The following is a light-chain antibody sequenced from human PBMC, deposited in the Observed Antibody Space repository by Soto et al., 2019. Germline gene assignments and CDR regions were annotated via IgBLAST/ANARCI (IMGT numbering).Light chain of an antibody. CDR2: DVS. CDR3: CSYAGSPYV. V-gene: IGLV2-11*01. CDR1: SSDVGAYNY. Sequence: QSALTQPRSVSGSPGQSVTISCTGNSSDVGAYNYVSWYQQHPGKAPKLIIYDVSKRPSGVPDRFSGSKSGNTASLTISGLQAEDEADYYCCSYAGSPYVFGTGTKVTVL. J-gene: IGLJ1*01.